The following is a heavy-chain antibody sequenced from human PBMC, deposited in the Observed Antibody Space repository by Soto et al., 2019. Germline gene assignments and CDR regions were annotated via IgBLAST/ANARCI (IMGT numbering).Heavy chain of an antibody. Sequence: SETLSLTCTVSGGSISSSSHHWGWIRQPPGKGLEWIGYIYYSGSTHYNPSLKSRVTISVDTSKNQFSLKLSSVTAADTAVYYCARAQNDYGDYDNWFDPWGQGTLVTVSS. V-gene: IGHV4-39*07. CDR2: IYYSGST. CDR3: ARAQNDYGDYDNWFDP. J-gene: IGHJ5*02. D-gene: IGHD4-17*01. CDR1: GGSISSSSHH.